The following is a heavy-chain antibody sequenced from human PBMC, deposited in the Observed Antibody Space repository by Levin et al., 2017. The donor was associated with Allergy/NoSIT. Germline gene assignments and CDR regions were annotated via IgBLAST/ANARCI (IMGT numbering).Heavy chain of an antibody. CDR2: INTRTGNP. CDR3: VRDAYTAVFDS. Sequence: AASVKVSCKASGYRFTTYSMNWVRQAPGQGLEWMGWINTRTGNPAYAQGFTGRFVFSLDTSVSTAYLQISSLMPEDTAVYYCVRDAYTAVFDSWGQGTLVTVSS. CDR1: GYRFTTYS. J-gene: IGHJ4*02. V-gene: IGHV7-4-1*02. D-gene: IGHD3-16*01.